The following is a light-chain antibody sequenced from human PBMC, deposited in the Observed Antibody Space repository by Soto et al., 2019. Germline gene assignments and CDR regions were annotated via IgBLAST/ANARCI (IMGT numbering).Light chain of an antibody. CDR2: DAS. CDR1: QSVSSSY. Sequence: DIVLTQSPGTLSLSPGERATLSCRASQSVSSSYLAWYQQRPGQAPRLLIYDASIRATGIPDRFSGSGSGTDFTLTISELEPEDLAVYYCQQYRDSPYTFGQGTKVEIK. V-gene: IGKV3-20*01. J-gene: IGKJ2*01. CDR3: QQYRDSPYT.